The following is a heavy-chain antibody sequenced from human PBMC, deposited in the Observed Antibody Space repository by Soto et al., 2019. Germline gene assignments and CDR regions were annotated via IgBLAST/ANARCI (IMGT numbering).Heavy chain of an antibody. J-gene: IGHJ6*02. CDR1: GFTFSSYA. CDR3: AKDKAAADKEGYYYYYGMDV. Sequence: GGSLRLSCAASGFTFSSYAMSWVRQAPGKGLEWVSAISGSGGSTYYADSVKGRFTISRDNSKNTLYLQMNSLRAEDTAVYYCAKDKAAADKEGYYYYYGMDVWGQGATVTVSS. D-gene: IGHD6-13*01. V-gene: IGHV3-23*01. CDR2: ISGSGGST.